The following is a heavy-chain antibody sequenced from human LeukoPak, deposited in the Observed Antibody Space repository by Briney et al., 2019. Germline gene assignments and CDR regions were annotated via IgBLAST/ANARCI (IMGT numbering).Heavy chain of an antibody. CDR2: ISYDGSNK. CDR1: GFTFSSYG. J-gene: IGHJ2*01. Sequence: PGGSLRLSCAASGFTFSSYGMHWVRQAPGKGLEWVAVISYDGSNKYYADSVKGRFTISRDNSKNTLYLQMNSLRAEDTAVYYYATSVEFEEQKPYFELWGRGPLVTVSS. D-gene: IGHD5-24*01. CDR3: ATSVEFEEQKPYFEL. V-gene: IGHV3-30*03.